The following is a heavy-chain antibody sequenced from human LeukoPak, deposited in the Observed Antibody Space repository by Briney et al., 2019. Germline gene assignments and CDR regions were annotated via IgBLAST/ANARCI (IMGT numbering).Heavy chain of an antibody. D-gene: IGHD6-6*01. CDR3: ARDSPPQYNSSSAGFDY. J-gene: IGHJ4*02. CDR2: IYYRGNT. CDR1: GGSIRSYY. Sequence: SETLSLTCTVSGGSIRSYYWSWIRQPPGEGLEWMGYIYYRGNTNYNPSLKSRVTISVDTSKNQFSLKLSSVTAADTAVYYCARDSPPQYNSSSAGFDYWGQGTLVTVSS. V-gene: IGHV4-59*01.